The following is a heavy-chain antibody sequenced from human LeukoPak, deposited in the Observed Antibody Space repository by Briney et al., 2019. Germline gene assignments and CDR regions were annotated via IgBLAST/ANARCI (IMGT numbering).Heavy chain of an antibody. J-gene: IGHJ4*02. Sequence: PGGSLRLSCAALGFTFSSYSMNWVRQAPGKGLEWVSSISTSSSYIYYADSVKGRFTISRNNAKNSLYLQMNSLRAEDTAVYYCARDFSSYYDSSVSYGDACIDYWGQGTLVTVSS. CDR2: ISTSSSYI. V-gene: IGHV3-21*01. CDR1: GFTFSSYS. D-gene: IGHD3-22*01. CDR3: ARDFSSYYDSSVSYGDACIDY.